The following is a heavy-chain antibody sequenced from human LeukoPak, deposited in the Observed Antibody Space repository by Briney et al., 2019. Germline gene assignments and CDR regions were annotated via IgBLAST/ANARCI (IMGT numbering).Heavy chain of an antibody. Sequence: GGSLRLSCAASGFTVSSNYMSWVRQAPGKGLEWVSIIYSGGSTYYADSVKGRFTISRDNSKNTLYLQMNSLRAEDTAVYYCARDPRAYSSSFKDAFDIWGQGTLVTVSS. J-gene: IGHJ3*02. D-gene: IGHD2-2*01. V-gene: IGHV3-53*01. CDR2: IYSGGST. CDR1: GFTVSSNY. CDR3: ARDPRAYSSSFKDAFDI.